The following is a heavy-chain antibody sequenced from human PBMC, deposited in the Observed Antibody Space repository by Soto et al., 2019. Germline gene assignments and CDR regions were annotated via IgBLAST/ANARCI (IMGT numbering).Heavy chain of an antibody. CDR2: ISYDGSNK. Sequence: QVHLVESGGGVVQPGRSLRLSCAASGFTFSSYGMHWVRQAPGKGLEWVAVISYDGSNKYYADSVKGRFTISRDNSKNTLYLQMHSLRAEDTAVYYCAKERYYATLMYYFDYWGQGTLVTVSS. CDR3: AKERYYATLMYYFDY. J-gene: IGHJ4*02. CDR1: GFTFSSYG. D-gene: IGHD3-3*01. V-gene: IGHV3-30*18.